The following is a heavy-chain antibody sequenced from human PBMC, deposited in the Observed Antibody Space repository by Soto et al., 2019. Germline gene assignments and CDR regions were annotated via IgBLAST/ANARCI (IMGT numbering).Heavy chain of an antibody. CDR3: ATQGDFWSGSAFDI. Sequence: PSETLSITCTVSGGSISSYYWSWIRQPPGKGLEWVGEINRSGSTNYNPSLKSRVTISVDTSKNQFTLKLSSVTAADTAVYYCATQGDFWSGSAFDIWGQGKMVTVSS. CDR1: GGSISSYY. V-gene: IGHV4-34*01. J-gene: IGHJ3*02. D-gene: IGHD3-3*01. CDR2: INRSGST.